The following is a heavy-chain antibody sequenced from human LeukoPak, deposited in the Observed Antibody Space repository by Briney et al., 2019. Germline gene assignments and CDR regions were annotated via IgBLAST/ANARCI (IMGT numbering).Heavy chain of an antibody. V-gene: IGHV4-39*01. Sequence: SDTLSLTCTVSCVSIRRSSDFWVCIRQPPGEGRECIVNVHYSGNTYYNPSLKRRVTISVDTSKNQYSLKLRSVPAADTAVYYCARLDKIGYCSSTNCPHRYLDLWGRGTLVTVSS. CDR1: CVSIRRSSDF. CDR3: ARLDKIGYCSSTNCPHRYLDL. D-gene: IGHD2-2*01. CDR2: VHYSGNT. J-gene: IGHJ2*01.